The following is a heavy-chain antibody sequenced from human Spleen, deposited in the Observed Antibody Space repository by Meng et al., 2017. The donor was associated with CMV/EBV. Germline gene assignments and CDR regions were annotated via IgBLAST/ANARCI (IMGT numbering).Heavy chain of an antibody. Sequence: KDSGYTVTGYYMNGVRQAPGKRLEWMGWVNANSGDKDYAQKFQGRVTMTRDTSISPSYMELSLLVSDDTAVYYCARGYCSGASCYIDDWGPGPLVPVSS. V-gene: IGHV1-2*02. D-gene: IGHD2-2*02. CDR3: ARGYCSGASCYIDD. J-gene: IGHJ4*02. CDR2: VNANSGDK. CDR1: GYTVTGYY.